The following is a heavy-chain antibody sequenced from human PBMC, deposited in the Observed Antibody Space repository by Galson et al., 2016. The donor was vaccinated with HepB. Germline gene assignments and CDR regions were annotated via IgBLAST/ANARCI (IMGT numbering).Heavy chain of an antibody. Sequence: PALVKPTQTLTLTCTVSGFSLSTSGMCVSWIRQPPGKALEWLALIDWDDEKYYSTSLKSRLTITKDTSKNEVVLTMTNMDPVDTATYFCAHRKPDYYVSDWFDPWGQGTLVTVSS. V-gene: IGHV2-70*12. D-gene: IGHD3-10*01. CDR2: IDWDDEK. J-gene: IGHJ5*02. CDR1: GFSLSTSGMC. CDR3: AHRKPDYYVSDWFDP.